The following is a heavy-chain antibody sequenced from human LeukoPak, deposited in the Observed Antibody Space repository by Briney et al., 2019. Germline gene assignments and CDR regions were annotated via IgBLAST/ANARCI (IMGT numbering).Heavy chain of an antibody. Sequence: SETLSLTCNVSGGSISSSSYYWGWIRQPPGKGLEWIGSIYYSGRSSYNPSLTSRVTISVDTSKNQFSLKLSSVTAADTAVYYCARGGSGSYWPGFFDSWGPGTLVTVSS. V-gene: IGHV4-39*07. CDR2: IYYSGRS. CDR3: ARGGSGSYWPGFFDS. D-gene: IGHD3-10*01. CDR1: GGSISSSSYY. J-gene: IGHJ4*02.